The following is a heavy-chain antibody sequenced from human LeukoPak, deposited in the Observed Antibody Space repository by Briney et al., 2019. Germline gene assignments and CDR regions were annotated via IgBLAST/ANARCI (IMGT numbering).Heavy chain of an antibody. CDR3: ARDKRKYYNDRSPRPHIVGYNY. CDR1: GDTFIGYY. J-gene: IGHJ4*02. V-gene: IGHV1-2*02. Sequence: ASVKVSCKASGDTFIGYYMHWVRQAPGQGLEWMGWINPNSGGTNYAQKFQGRVTMTRDTSISTAYMELSRLRYDNTGVYYCARDKRKYYNDRSPRPHIVGYNYWGQGTLVTVSS. CDR2: INPNSGGT. D-gene: IGHD3-22*01.